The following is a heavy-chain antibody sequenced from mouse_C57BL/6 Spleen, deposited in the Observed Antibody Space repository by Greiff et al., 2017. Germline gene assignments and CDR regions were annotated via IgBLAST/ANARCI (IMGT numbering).Heavy chain of an antibody. V-gene: IGHV5-6*01. CDR3: AREGAGAMDY. CDR1: GFTFSSYG. Sequence: EVMLVESGGDLVKPGGSLKLSCAASGFTFSSYGMSWVRQTPDKRLEWVATISSGGSYTYYPDSVKGRFTISRDNAKNTLYLQMSSLKSEDTAMYYCAREGAGAMDYWGQGTSVTVSS. CDR2: ISSGGSYT. J-gene: IGHJ4*01.